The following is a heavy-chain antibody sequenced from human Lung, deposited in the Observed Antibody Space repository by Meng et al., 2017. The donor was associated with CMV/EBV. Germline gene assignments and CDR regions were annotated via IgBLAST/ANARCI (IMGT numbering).Heavy chain of an antibody. CDR1: GYSFPGYY. Sequence: GYSFPGYYIHWVRPAPGQGLEWMVPINSHSDDTTYAQDFQDRLTMTRDTSISTVYMELTRLTSDDTAVYYCARGGVLLPAGKSWFDHWGLGTLVTVSS. CDR3: ARGGVLLPAGKSWFDH. V-gene: IGHV1-2*06. D-gene: IGHD2-2*01. CDR2: INSHSDDT. J-gene: IGHJ5*02.